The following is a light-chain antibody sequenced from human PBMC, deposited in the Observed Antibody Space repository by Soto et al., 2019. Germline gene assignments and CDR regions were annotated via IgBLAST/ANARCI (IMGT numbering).Light chain of an antibody. Sequence: DIQMTQSPSSLSASVGDSVTITCRASQSINTYLNWYQHKPGKAPKLLIYAASRLQSGVPSKFSGSGSGTDFTLIISSLEPEDFATYYCQQSYRTPQTFGHGTKVEVK. CDR1: QSINTY. J-gene: IGKJ1*01. CDR3: QQSYRTPQT. V-gene: IGKV1-39*01. CDR2: AAS.